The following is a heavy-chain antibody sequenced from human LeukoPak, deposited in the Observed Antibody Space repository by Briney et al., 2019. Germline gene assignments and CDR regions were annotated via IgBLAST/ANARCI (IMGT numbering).Heavy chain of an antibody. Sequence: GGSLKLSCAASGFTFSGSAMHWVRQAPGKGLEWVSAISGSGGSTYYADSVKGRFTISRDNSKNTLYLQMNSLRAEDTAVYYCAKDLAYGDYFDYWGQGTLVTVSS. CDR3: AKDLAYGDYFDY. D-gene: IGHD4-17*01. CDR2: ISGSGGST. J-gene: IGHJ4*02. CDR1: GFTFSGSA. V-gene: IGHV3-23*01.